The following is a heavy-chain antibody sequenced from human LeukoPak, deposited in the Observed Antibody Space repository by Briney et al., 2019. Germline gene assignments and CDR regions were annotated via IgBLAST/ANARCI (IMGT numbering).Heavy chain of an antibody. CDR1: GFTFSSCA. CDR2: IKQDGGEK. V-gene: IGHV3-7*01. Sequence: GGSLRLSCAASGFTFSSCAMSWVRQAPGKGLEWVANIKQDGGEKYYVDSVKGRFAISRDNAKNLLYLEMNSLSAEDTALYYCARERRAEYYLDYWGQGTLVTVSS. J-gene: IGHJ4*02. CDR3: ARERRAEYYLDY. D-gene: IGHD2/OR15-2a*01.